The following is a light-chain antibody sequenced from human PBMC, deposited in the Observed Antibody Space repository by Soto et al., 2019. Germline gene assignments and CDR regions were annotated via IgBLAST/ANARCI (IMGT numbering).Light chain of an antibody. CDR2: EVN. CDR1: SSDVGGYNY. CDR3: SSYEGYNNVV. V-gene: IGLV2-8*01. Sequence: QSALTQPPSASGSPGQSVTISCTGTSSDVGGYNYVSWFQQHPGKAPKLIIHEVNQRPSGVPDRFSGSKSGNTASLTVSGLQAEDEGTYSCSSYEGYNNVVFGTGTKGTVL. J-gene: IGLJ1*01.